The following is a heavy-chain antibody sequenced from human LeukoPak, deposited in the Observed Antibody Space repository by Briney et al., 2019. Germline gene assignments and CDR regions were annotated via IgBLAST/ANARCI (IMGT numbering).Heavy chain of an antibody. Sequence: ASVKVSCKASGYTFTSYGISWVRQAPGQGLEWMGWISAYNGNTNYAQKLQGRVTMTTDTSTSTAYMELRSLRSDDTAVYYCARVRGERITMIRGSSDYGMDVWGQGTTVTVSS. CDR2: ISAYNGNT. CDR1: GYTFTSYG. J-gene: IGHJ6*02. V-gene: IGHV1-18*01. CDR3: ARVRGERITMIRGSSDYGMDV. D-gene: IGHD3-22*01.